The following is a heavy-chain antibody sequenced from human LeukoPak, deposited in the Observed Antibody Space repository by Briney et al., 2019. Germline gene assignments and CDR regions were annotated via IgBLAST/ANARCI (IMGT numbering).Heavy chain of an antibody. CDR1: GFTFSSNP. CDR2: INPSGGNT. J-gene: IGHJ4*02. CDR3: ATTKQARRYFDY. D-gene: IGHD1-1*01. V-gene: IGHV3-23*01. Sequence: GGSLRLSCAGSGFTFSSNPLSWVRQAPGEGLEGVSAINPSGGNTYYADSVRGRFTISRDNYKNTLYLQMNTLRAEDTAVYYCATTKQARRYFDYWGQGTLVTVSS.